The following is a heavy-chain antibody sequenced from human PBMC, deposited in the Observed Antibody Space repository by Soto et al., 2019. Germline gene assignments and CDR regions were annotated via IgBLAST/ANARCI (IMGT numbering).Heavy chain of an antibody. V-gene: IGHV4-39*01. J-gene: IGHJ4*02. CDR3: ARLNRSGYGYRTFDY. Sequence: QLQLQESGPGLVRPSETLSLTCTVSGGSISSNSYYWGWIRQPPAKGLEWIGCIYYSGSTYYNPSRMSRVTRSVDTSKNHFSMKLSSVTAADTAVYYCARLNRSGYGYRTFDYWGQGTVVTVSS. D-gene: IGHD5-12*01. CDR1: GGSISSNSYY. CDR2: IYYSGST.